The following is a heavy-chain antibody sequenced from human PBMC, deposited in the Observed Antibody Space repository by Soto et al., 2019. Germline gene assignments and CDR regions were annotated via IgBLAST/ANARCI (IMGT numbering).Heavy chain of an antibody. CDR1: GFSFSSYS. D-gene: IGHD4-17*01. J-gene: IGHJ4*02. CDR3: ARGLRCPEDY. CDR2: IFVTSTTI. Sequence: PGGSLRLSCIASGFSFSSYSMVWVRQAPGMGLEWISYIFVTSTTIYYADSVKGRFAISRDNAKNTLYLHMNSLSAEDTAVYYYARGLRCPEDYWGQGTLVTVSS. V-gene: IGHV3-48*04.